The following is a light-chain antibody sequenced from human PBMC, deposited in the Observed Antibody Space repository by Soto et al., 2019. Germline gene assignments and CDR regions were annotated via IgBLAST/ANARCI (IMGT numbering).Light chain of an antibody. CDR2: ATS. V-gene: IGKV1-27*01. CDR1: QVIGNF. J-gene: IGKJ3*01. CDR3: QRYNSAPEA. Sequence: DIQMTQSPSSLSASIGDRVTITCRASQVIGNFLAWHQQKPGQAPKVLIYATSTLNSGVPSRFSGSRSGTDFTLTISSLQPEGVATYYCQRYNSAPEAFGPGTKVDIK.